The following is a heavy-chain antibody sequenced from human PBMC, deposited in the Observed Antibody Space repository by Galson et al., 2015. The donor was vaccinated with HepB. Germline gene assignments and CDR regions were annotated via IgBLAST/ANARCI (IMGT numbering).Heavy chain of an antibody. CDR2: ISGYNGHT. D-gene: IGHD3-9*01. V-gene: IGHV1-18*01. CDR3: ARGGLGRYPDWLMELYFDP. J-gene: IGHJ5*02. CDR1: GYTFTSYG. Sequence: SVKVSCKASGYTFTSYGLSWVRQAPGQGLEWMGWISGYNGHTKYAQKFQGRVNMTTDTPTSTAYMELRSLRSDDTAVYYCARGGLGRYPDWLMELYFDPRGQGTLVTVSS.